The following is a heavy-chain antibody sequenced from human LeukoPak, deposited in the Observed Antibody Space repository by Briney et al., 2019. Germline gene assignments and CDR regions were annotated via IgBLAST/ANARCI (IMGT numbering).Heavy chain of an antibody. CDR1: GGSISSSSYY. CDR3: ARDEVHRRYQLLSGYYYGMGV. D-gene: IGHD2-2*01. V-gene: IGHV4-39*07. CDR2: IYYSGST. Sequence: SETLSLTCTVSGGSISSSSYYWGWIRQPPGKGLEWIGSIYYSGSTYYNPSLKSRVTISVDKSKNQFSLKLSSVTAADTAVCYCARDEVHRRYQLLSGYYYGMGVWGQGTTVTVSS. J-gene: IGHJ6*02.